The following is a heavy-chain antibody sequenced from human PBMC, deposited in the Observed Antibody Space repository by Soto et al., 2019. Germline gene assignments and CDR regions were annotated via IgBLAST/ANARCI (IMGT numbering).Heavy chain of an antibody. CDR3: ARCPYDSSGYYRYYYYGMDV. CDR1: GFTFSDYY. Sequence: QVQLVESGGGLVKPGGSLRLSCAASGFTFSDYYMSWIRQAPGKGLEWVSYISSSGSTIYYADSVKGRFTISGDNAKNSLYLQMNSLRAEDTAVYYCARCPYDSSGYYRYYYYGMDVWGQGTTVTVSS. V-gene: IGHV3-11*01. CDR2: ISSSGSTI. D-gene: IGHD3-22*01. J-gene: IGHJ6*02.